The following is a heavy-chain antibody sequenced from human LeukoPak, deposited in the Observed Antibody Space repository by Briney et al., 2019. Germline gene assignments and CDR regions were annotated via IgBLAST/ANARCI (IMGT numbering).Heavy chain of an antibody. CDR3: ARANLYSSSDVAYY. V-gene: IGHV3-48*02. Sequence: GGSLRLSCAASGFTFSSYSMSWVRQAPGKGLEWVSYISSSSSTIYYADSVKGRFTISRDNAKNSLYLQMNSLRDEDTAVYYCARANLYSSSDVAYYWGQGTLVTVSS. J-gene: IGHJ4*02. CDR2: ISSSSSTI. CDR1: GFTFSSYS. D-gene: IGHD6-6*01.